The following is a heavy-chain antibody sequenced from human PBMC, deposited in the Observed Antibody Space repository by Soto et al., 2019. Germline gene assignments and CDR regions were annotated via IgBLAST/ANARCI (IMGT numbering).Heavy chain of an antibody. V-gene: IGHV4-61*01. Sequence: PSETLSLTGTFCGGSVSSGSYYWSWILQPPGKVLEWIGYIYYSGSTNYNPALKSRVTISVDTSKNQCSLKLSSVTAADTAVYYCARVRIAAAGTEGFPNWFDTWGQGTLVTVSS. CDR2: IYYSGST. J-gene: IGHJ5*02. CDR3: ARVRIAAAGTEGFPNWFDT. D-gene: IGHD6-13*01. CDR1: GGSVSSGSYY.